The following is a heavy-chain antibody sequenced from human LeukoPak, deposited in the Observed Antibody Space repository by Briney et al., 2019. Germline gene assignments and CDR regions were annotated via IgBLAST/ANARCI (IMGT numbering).Heavy chain of an antibody. CDR3: ARGDLYYGSGSYPTPIFDY. Sequence: GGSLRLSCAASGFTFSSYEMNWVRQAPGKGLEWVSYISSSGSTIYYADSVKGRFTISRDNAKNSLYLQMNSLRAEDTAVYYCARGDLYYGSGSYPTPIFDYWGQGTLVTVFS. CDR2: ISSSGSTI. CDR1: GFTFSSYE. D-gene: IGHD3-10*01. V-gene: IGHV3-48*03. J-gene: IGHJ4*02.